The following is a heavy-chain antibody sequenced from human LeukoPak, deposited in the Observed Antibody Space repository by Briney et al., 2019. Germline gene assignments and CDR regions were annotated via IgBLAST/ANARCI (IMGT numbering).Heavy chain of an antibody. D-gene: IGHD3-10*01. V-gene: IGHV4-59*12. CDR3: ARRAVRGVIIRLSWFDP. CDR2: IYYSGST. Sequence: PSETLSLTCTVSGGSISSYYWSWIRQPPGKGLEWIGYIYYSGSTNYNPSLKSRVTISVDTSKNQFSLKLSSVTAADTAVYYCARRAVRGVIIRLSWFDPWGQGTLVTVSS. CDR1: GGSISSYY. J-gene: IGHJ5*02.